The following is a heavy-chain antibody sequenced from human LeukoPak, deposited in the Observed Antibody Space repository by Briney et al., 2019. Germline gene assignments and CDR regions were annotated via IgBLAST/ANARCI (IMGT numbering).Heavy chain of an antibody. CDR3: ARGWGTWFDY. Sequence: PSETLSLTCSVSGDSISNYYWSWVRQPPGKGLEWIGNICYSGSTNYTPSLKSRVTISVDTSKTQFTLKLSSVTTADTAVYYCARGWGTWFDYWGQGTLVTVSA. J-gene: IGHJ4*02. V-gene: IGHV4-59*01. CDR1: GDSISNYY. CDR2: ICYSGST. D-gene: IGHD2-8*02.